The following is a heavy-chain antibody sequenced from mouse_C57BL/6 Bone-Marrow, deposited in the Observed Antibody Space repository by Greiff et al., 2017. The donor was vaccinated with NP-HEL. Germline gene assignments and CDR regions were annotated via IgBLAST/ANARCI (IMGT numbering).Heavy chain of an antibody. Sequence: EVQVVESGGDLVKPGGSLKLSCAASGFTFSSYGMSWVRQTPDKRLEWVATISSGGSYTYYPDSVKGRFTISRDNAKNTRYLQMSSLKSEDTAMYYCARGYAMDYWGQGTSVTVSS. CDR1: GFTFSSYG. V-gene: IGHV5-6*01. CDR2: ISSGGSYT. CDR3: ARGYAMDY. J-gene: IGHJ4*01.